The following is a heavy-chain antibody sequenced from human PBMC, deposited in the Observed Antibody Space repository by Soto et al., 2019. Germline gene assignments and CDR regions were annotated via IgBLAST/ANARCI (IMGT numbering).Heavy chain of an antibody. CDR1: GFTFRSYA. D-gene: IGHD3-22*01. CDR2: IAGSGANT. Sequence: LRLSCAASGFTFRSYAMSWVRQAPGKGLEWVSSIAGSGANTYYPDSVKGRFTIPRDNSRNTLFLRLASLRVEDTAVYYCAKGWTYYYDNSGFYFDYWGQGTAVTVSS. V-gene: IGHV3-23*01. J-gene: IGHJ4*02. CDR3: AKGWTYYYDNSGFYFDY.